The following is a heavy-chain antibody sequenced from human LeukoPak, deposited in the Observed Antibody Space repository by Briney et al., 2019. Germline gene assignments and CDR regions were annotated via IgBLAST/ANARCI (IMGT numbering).Heavy chain of an antibody. J-gene: IGHJ6*02. CDR3: ARGRSSSWSLYYYYGMDV. V-gene: IGHV4-34*01. Sequence: SEILSLTCAVYGGSFSGYYWSWIRQPPRKRLEWIGEINHSGSTNYDPSLKSRVTISVDTSKNQFSLKLSSVTAADTAVYYCARGRSSSWSLYYYYGMDVWGQGTTVTVSS. CDR1: GGSFSGYY. D-gene: IGHD6-13*01. CDR2: INHSGST.